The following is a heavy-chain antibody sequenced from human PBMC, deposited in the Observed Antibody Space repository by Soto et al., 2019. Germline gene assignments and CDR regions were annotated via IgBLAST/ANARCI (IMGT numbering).Heavy chain of an antibody. CDR2: INANNGNT. D-gene: IGHD6-19*01. Sequence: EASVKVSCKASGYTFTGYYMHWVRQAPGQGLEWMGWINANNGNTNYAQKLQGRVTMTTDTSTSTAYMELRSLRSDDTAVYYCARGVGIAVAVFDIWGQGTMVTVSS. J-gene: IGHJ3*02. CDR3: ARGVGIAVAVFDI. CDR1: GYTFTGYY. V-gene: IGHV1-18*04.